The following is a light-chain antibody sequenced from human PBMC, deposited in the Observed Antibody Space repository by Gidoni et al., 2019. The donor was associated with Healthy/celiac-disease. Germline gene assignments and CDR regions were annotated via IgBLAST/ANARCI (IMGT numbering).Light chain of an antibody. CDR3: CSYAGSSTFVV. CDR2: EVS. CDR1: SRDLGSYNL. Sequence: QSALTQPASVSGSPGPSITISCTGTSRDLGSYNLVSWYQQHPGKAPKLMIYEVSKRPSGVSNRFSGSKSGNTASLTISGLQAEDEADYYCCSYAGSSTFVVFGGGTKLTVL. V-gene: IGLV2-23*02. J-gene: IGLJ2*01.